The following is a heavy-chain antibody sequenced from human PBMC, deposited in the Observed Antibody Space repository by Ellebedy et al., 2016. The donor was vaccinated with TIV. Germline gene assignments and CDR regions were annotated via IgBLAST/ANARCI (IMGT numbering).Heavy chain of an antibody. V-gene: IGHV3-7*01. CDR1: GFTFTDYW. CDR2: IRQEGDEI. J-gene: IGHJ5*02. D-gene: IGHD4-17*01. Sequence: GESLKISCVASGFTFTDYWMTWVRQAPGKGLEWVAKIRQEGDEIYYVESVKGRFTISRDTAKNSLFLQMNSLRVEDTAGYYCARRASYGDYAVQVNPWFDPWGQGTLVTVSS. CDR3: ARRASYGDYAVQVNPWFDP.